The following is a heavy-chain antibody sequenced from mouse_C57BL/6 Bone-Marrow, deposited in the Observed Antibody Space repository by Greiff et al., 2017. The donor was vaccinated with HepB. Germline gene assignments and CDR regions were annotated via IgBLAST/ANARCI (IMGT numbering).Heavy chain of an antibody. J-gene: IGHJ2*01. CDR2: IYPGSGST. CDR3: ARSNDYVSNRFDY. Sequence: QVQLQQPGAELVKPGASVKMSCKASGYTFTSSWITWVKQRPGQGLEWIGDIYPGSGSTNYNEKFKSKATLTVDTSSSTSYMQLSSLTSEDAAVYYCARSNDYVSNRFDYWGQGTTLTVSS. D-gene: IGHD1-1*01. V-gene: IGHV1-55*01. CDR1: GYTFTSSW.